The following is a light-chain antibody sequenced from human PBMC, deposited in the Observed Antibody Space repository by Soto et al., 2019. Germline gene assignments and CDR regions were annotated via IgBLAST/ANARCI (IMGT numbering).Light chain of an antibody. V-gene: IGLV4-69*01. Sequence: QSVLTQSPSASASLGASVKRTCVLSSGHSNYAVAWHQQQPEKGPRYLMRLNSDGSHNRGDGIPDRFSGSSSGTERYLTISRLQSEDEADYYCQTWGTGTVIFGGGTKVTVL. CDR3: QTWGTGTVI. J-gene: IGLJ2*01. CDR1: SGHSNYA. CDR2: LNSDGSH.